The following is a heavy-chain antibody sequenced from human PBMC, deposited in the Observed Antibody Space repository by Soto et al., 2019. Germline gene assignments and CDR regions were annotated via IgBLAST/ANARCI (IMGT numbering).Heavy chain of an antibody. CDR1: GGSIGSYY. D-gene: IGHD5-18*01. V-gene: IGHV4-59*01. Sequence: QVHLQQSGPGVVKPSETLSLSCSVSGGSIGSYYWSWIRQPPGKGLEWIGQIYNSGSATYTPSLESRVTMSVDTSKNQFSLKLNSVTAADTAVYYCARNMVRRPPGPRNDAFDIWGQGTMVTVSS. CDR3: ARNMVRRPPGPRNDAFDI. CDR2: IYNSGSA. J-gene: IGHJ3*02.